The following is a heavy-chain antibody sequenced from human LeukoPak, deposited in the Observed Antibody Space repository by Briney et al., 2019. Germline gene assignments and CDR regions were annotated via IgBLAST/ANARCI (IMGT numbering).Heavy chain of an antibody. CDR2: ISAYNGNT. D-gene: IGHD3-9*01. Sequence: ASVKVSCKASGHTFTSYGISWVRQAPGQGLEWMGWISAYNGNTNYAQKLQGRVTMTTDTSTSTAYMELRSLRSDDTAVYYCARAENDYDILTGYSPGWFDPWGQGTLVTVSS. CDR1: GHTFTSYG. CDR3: ARAENDYDILTGYSPGWFDP. V-gene: IGHV1-18*01. J-gene: IGHJ5*02.